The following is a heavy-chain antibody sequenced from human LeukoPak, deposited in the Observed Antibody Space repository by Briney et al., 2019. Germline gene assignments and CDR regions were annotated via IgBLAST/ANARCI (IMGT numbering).Heavy chain of an antibody. V-gene: IGHV1-24*01. J-gene: IGHJ4*02. CDR2: FDPEDGET. CDR3: TTSLKPSRITGSFDY. Sequence: GASVKVSCKVSGYTLTELSMHWVRQAPGKGLEWMGGFDPEDGETIYAQKFQGRVTMTEDTSTDTAYMELSSLRSEDTAVYHCTTSLKPSRITGSFDYWGQGTLVTVSS. D-gene: IGHD1-20*01. CDR1: GYTLTELS.